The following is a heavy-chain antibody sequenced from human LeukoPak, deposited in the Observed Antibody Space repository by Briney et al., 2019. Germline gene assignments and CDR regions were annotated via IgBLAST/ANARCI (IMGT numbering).Heavy chain of an antibody. CDR3: ASAGYSSGWYARFDY. J-gene: IGHJ4*02. D-gene: IGHD6-19*01. V-gene: IGHV4-34*01. CDR1: GGSFSGYY. CDR2: INHSGST. Sequence: SETLSLTCAVYGGSFSGYYWSWIRQPPGKGLEWIGKINHSGSTNYNPSLKSRVTISVDTSKNQFSLKLSSVTAADTAVYYCASAGYSSGWYARFDYWGQGTLVTVSS.